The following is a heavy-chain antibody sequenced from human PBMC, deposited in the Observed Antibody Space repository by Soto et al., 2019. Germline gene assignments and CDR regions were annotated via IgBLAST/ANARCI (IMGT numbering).Heavy chain of an antibody. V-gene: IGHV1-2*02. Sequence: QAQLVQSGAELKKPGASVKVSCRASGYTFTDFYIHWMRQAPGQGLEWLGWINPNSGGTNYAQKFQGRVTVTRDTSVNTAYMDLSSLKSDDTAVYYCAREGPLSGGDYFGMDVWGQGTTVTVSS. CDR1: GYTFTDFY. CDR2: INPNSGGT. D-gene: IGHD3-10*01. J-gene: IGHJ6*02. CDR3: AREGPLSGGDYFGMDV.